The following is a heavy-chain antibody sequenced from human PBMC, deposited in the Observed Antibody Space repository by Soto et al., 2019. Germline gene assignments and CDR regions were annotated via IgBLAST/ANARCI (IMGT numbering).Heavy chain of an antibody. J-gene: IGHJ3*02. D-gene: IGHD6-13*01. V-gene: IGHV4-39*01. CDR3: ARGRRLSRQGRPGYGGSGDAFDI. CDR1: GVSISNSSYY. CDR2: IYYSGIT. Sequence: PSETLSLTCTVSGVSISNSSYYWGWIRRPPGKGLEWIGTIYYSGITYYNPSLKSRVTISVDTSKNQFSLKLTSVTAADTAVYYCARGRRLSRQGRPGYGGSGDAFDIWGQGTMVTVSS.